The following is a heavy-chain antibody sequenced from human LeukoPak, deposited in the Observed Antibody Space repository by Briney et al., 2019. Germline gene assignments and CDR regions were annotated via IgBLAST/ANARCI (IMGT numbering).Heavy chain of an antibody. V-gene: IGHV4-59*01. CDR2: ISDSGST. CDR3: ARGRLLEWFDN. D-gene: IGHD3-3*01. J-gene: IGHJ5*02. CDR1: GVSISSYY. Sequence: SETLSLTCTVSGVSISSYYWSWIRQPPGKRLEWIGYISDSGSTNYNPSLKSRVTISVDTPKSQFSLKLSSVTAADTAVYYCARGRLLEWFDNWGQGTLVSVSS.